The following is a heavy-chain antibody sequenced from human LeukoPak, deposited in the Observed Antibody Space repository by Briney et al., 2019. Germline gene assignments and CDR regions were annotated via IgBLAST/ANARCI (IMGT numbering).Heavy chain of an antibody. D-gene: IGHD1-26*01. J-gene: IGHJ4*02. CDR2: ISPYNGIT. V-gene: IGHV1-18*01. CDR1: GYTFTKYG. Sequence: GASVKVSCKTSGYTFTKYGITWVRQAPGQGLEWMGWISPYNGITNYAQKFQGRVTMTTDTSTSTAYMELRSLRSDDTAVYYCARDHEYSGSRRFDSWGQGTLVNVSS. CDR3: ARDHEYSGSRRFDS.